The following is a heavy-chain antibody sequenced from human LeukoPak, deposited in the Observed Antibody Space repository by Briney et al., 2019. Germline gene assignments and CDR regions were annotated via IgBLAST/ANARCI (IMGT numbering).Heavy chain of an antibody. Sequence: GGSLRLSCAASGFTFSSYSMNWVRQAPGKGLEWVSSISSSSSYIYYADSVKGRFTISRDNAKNSLYLQMNSLRAEDTAVYYCATVRGYSYDAFDIWGQGTMVTISS. V-gene: IGHV3-21*01. CDR3: ATVRGYSYDAFDI. CDR1: GFTFSSYS. J-gene: IGHJ3*02. D-gene: IGHD5-18*01. CDR2: ISSSSSYI.